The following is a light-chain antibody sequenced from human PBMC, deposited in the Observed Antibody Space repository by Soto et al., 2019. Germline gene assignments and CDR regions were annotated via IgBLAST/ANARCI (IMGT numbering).Light chain of an antibody. CDR3: QQSYSALVA. CDR2: AAS. V-gene: IGKV1-39*01. J-gene: IGKJ1*01. Sequence: DIQMTQSPSSLSASVGDRVTITCRASQSISSYLNWYQQKPGKAPELLIYAASSLQSGVPSRFSGSGSGTDFTLTINSLQPEDFATYYCQQSYSALVAFGQGTKVDIK. CDR1: QSISSY.